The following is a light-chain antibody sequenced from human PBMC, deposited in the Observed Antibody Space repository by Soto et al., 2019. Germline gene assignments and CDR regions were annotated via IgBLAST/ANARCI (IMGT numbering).Light chain of an antibody. CDR3: QQYGSSLVET. J-gene: IGKJ1*01. CDR2: GAS. CDR1: QSVSSNY. V-gene: IGKV3-20*01. Sequence: ETVLTQSPGILSLSPGERATLSCRASQSVSSNYLAWYQQKPGQAPRLLIYGASKRATGIPDRFSGSGSGTDFTLTISRLEPEDFAVYYCQQYGSSLVETFGQGTKVEIK.